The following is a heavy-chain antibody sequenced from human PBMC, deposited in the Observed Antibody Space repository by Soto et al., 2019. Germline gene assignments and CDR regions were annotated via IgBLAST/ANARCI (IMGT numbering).Heavy chain of an antibody. J-gene: IGHJ5*02. Sequence: QVQLVESGGGVVQPGRSLRLSCAASGFTFSSYGMHWVRQAPGKGLEWVAVIWYDGSNKYYADSVKGRFTISRDNSKNTLYLQMNSLRAEDTAVYYCARDNSSSWYGQTDWFDPGGQGTLVTVSS. CDR1: GFTFSSYG. CDR2: IWYDGSNK. D-gene: IGHD6-13*01. V-gene: IGHV3-33*01. CDR3: ARDNSSSWYGQTDWFDP.